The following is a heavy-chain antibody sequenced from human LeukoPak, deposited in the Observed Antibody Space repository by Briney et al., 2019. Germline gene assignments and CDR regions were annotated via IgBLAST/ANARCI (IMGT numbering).Heavy chain of an antibody. CDR2: IYYSGST. J-gene: IGHJ5*02. D-gene: IGHD3-22*01. CDR1: GGSISSGDYY. Sequence: TSETLSLTCTVSGGSISSGDYYWSWIRQPPGKGLEWIGYIYYSGSTYYNPSLKSRVTISVDRSKNQFSLRLSSVTAADTAVYYCASGARDYYDSSGSRSWFDPWGQGTLVTVSS. CDR3: ASGARDYYDSSGSRSWFDP. V-gene: IGHV4-30-4*01.